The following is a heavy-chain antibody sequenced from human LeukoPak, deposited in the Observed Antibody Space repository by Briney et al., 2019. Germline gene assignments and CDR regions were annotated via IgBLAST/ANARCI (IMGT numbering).Heavy chain of an antibody. CDR3: ARESRDSYGKGFDY. Sequence: PSETLSLTCSVSGGSISSYYWSWIRQPAGKGLEWIGRIYSSGSTNYNPSLKSRVTMSVDTSKNQFPLNVSSVAAADTAVYHWARESRDSYGKGFDYWGQGTLVTVSS. CDR2: IYSSGST. V-gene: IGHV4-4*07. J-gene: IGHJ4*02. D-gene: IGHD5-18*01. CDR1: GGSISSYY.